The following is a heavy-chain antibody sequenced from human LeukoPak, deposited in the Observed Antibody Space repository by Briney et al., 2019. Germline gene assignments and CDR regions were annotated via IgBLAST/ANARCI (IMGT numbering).Heavy chain of an antibody. CDR2: IFPSGGEI. CDR1: GGSISSSSYY. Sequence: SETLSLTCTVSGGSISSSSYYWGWIRQPPGKGLQWVSSIFPSGGEIHYADSVRGRFTISRDNSKSTLSLQMNSLSAEDTAVYYCATGYSSGWYFYFQHWGQGSLVSVSS. D-gene: IGHD6-19*01. J-gene: IGHJ1*01. CDR3: ATGYSSGWYFYFQH. V-gene: IGHV4-39*02.